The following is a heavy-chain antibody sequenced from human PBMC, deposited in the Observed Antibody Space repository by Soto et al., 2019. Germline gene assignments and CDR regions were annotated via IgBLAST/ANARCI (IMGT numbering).Heavy chain of an antibody. Sequence: QVHMVQSGAEVKKPGASVKVACKASGYSFTSYGVSWVRQAPGQGLEWMGWISTYNGNTNYAQKFQDRVKMTADTSTSTAYMELGSLRSDDTAIYYCMRGDVGWLGDLRQGELDPWGQGTLVTVSA. J-gene: IGHJ5*02. V-gene: IGHV1-18*01. D-gene: IGHD6-19*01. CDR2: ISTYNGNT. CDR3: MRGDVGWLGDLRQGELDP. CDR1: GYSFTSYG.